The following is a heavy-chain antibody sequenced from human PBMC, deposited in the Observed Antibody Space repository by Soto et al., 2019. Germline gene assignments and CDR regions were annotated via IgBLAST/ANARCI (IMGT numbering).Heavy chain of an antibody. CDR2: ISGSGGST. V-gene: IGHV3-23*01. CDR3: ANLDVEWLLVTGGVLDY. CDR1: GFTFSSYA. J-gene: IGHJ4*02. D-gene: IGHD3-3*01. Sequence: EVQLLESGGGLVQPGGSLRLSCAASGFTFSSYAMSWVRQAPGKGLEWVSAISGSGGSTYYADSVKGRFTISRDNSKNTLYLQMNSLRADDTAVYYCANLDVEWLLVTGGVLDYWGQGTLVTVSS.